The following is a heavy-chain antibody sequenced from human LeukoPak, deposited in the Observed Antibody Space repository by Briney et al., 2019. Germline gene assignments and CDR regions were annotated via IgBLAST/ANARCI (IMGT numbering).Heavy chain of an antibody. D-gene: IGHD3-10*02. CDR2: ISGSGDNT. J-gene: IGHJ4*02. Sequence: GGSLRLSCAASGFTFRSYAMSWVRQAPGKGLEWVSTISGSGDNTYYADSVKGRFTISRDNSKNTLYLQMNSLRAEDTAVYYCAKPPIRRMFGELSAAYDYWGQGTLVTVSS. CDR3: AKPPIRRMFGELSAAYDY. V-gene: IGHV3-23*01. CDR1: GFTFRSYA.